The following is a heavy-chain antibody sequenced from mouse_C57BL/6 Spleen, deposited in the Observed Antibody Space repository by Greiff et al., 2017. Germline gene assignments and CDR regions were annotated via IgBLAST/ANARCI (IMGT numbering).Heavy chain of an antibody. V-gene: IGHV2-9*01. CDR3: DKRAGTGFAY. Sequence: QVQLKESGPGLVAPSQSLSITCTVSGFSLTSYGVDWVRQPPGQGLEWLGVIWGGGSTNYNSALMSRLSISKDNSKIQVFLKMNSLQTDDTAMYYCDKRAGTGFAYGGQGTLVTGSA. CDR1: GFSLTSYG. D-gene: IGHD4-1*01. CDR2: IWGGGST. J-gene: IGHJ3*01.